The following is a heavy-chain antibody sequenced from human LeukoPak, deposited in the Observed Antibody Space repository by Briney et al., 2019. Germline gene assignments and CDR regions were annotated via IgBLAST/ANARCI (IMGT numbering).Heavy chain of an antibody. V-gene: IGHV3-48*02. D-gene: IGHD3-9*01. Sequence: PGGSLRLSCAASGFPFSTQSMNWVRQAPGKGLEWVSYIMSSGSVVSYSDFAKGRFTISRDDAKNSLFLQTNSLRDEDTAVYYCARVDLRYFEDYWGQGTLVTVSS. J-gene: IGHJ4*02. CDR2: IMSSGSVV. CDR1: GFPFSTQS. CDR3: ARVDLRYFEDY.